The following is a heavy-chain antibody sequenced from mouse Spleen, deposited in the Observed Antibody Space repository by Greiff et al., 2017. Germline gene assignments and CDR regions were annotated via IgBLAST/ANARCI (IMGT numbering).Heavy chain of an antibody. V-gene: IGHV1-55*01. CDR3: ARGKAGYFAMDY. CDR2: IYPDTGST. CDR1: GYTFSSYW. J-gene: IGHJ4*01. Sequence: QVQLQQPGAELVKPRASVKMSCKASGYTFSSYWITWVRQRPGQGLEWIGDIYPDTGSTKYNEKFKSKATLTVDTSSSTAYMQLSSLTSEDSAVYYCARGKAGYFAMDYWGQGTSVTVSS.